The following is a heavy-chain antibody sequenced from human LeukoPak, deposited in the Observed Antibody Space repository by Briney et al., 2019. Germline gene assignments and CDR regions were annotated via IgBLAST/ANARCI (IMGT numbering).Heavy chain of an antibody. J-gene: IGHJ4*02. CDR3: ARGTYDYVWGSYRRLDY. CDR1: GFTVSSSY. D-gene: IGHD3-16*02. Sequence: PGGSLRLSCAASGFTVSSSYMTWVRQAPGKGLEWVSVIYSGGSTYYADSVKGRFTISRDNSKNTLYLQMNSLRAEDTAVYYCARGTYDYVWGSYRRLDYWGQGTLVTVSS. V-gene: IGHV3-66*01. CDR2: IYSGGST.